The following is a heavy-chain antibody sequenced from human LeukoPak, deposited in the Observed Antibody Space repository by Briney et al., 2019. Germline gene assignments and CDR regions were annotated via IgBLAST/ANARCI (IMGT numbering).Heavy chain of an antibody. CDR1: GFYFNGYG. CDR2: ISGSGGNT. V-gene: IGHV3-23*01. J-gene: IGHJ4*02. CDR3: ARNLYYYGSGFYFDY. Sequence: GGTLRLSCAASGFYFNGYGMAWVRQAPGKGLEWVSGISGSGGNTYYADSVKGRFTISRDNSKNTLYLQMNGLRAEDTAVYYCARNLYYYGSGFYFDYWGQGTLVTVSS. D-gene: IGHD3-10*01.